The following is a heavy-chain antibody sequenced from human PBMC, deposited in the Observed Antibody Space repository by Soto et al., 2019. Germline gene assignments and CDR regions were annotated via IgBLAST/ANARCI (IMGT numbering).Heavy chain of an antibody. V-gene: IGHV1-46*01. J-gene: IGHJ4*02. CDR2: INPSGGST. D-gene: IGHD2-15*01. CDR1: GYTFTTYY. Sequence: ASVKVSCKAAGYTFTTYYIHWVRQAPGQGLEGMGIINPSGGSTSYAQKFQGRVTMTRDTSISTAYTELSRLRSDDTAVYYCARARASRGVAATQFPFDYWGQGTLVTGSS. CDR3: ARARASRGVAATQFPFDY.